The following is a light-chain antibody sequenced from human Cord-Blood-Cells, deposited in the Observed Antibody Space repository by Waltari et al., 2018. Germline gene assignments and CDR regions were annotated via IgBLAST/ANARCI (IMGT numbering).Light chain of an antibody. V-gene: IGLV6-57*01. CDR3: QSYDSSNQV. CDR2: EDN. CDR1: SGSIASNY. J-gene: IGLJ2*01. Sequence: NFMLTPPHSVSESPGKTVTISCTRSSGSIASNYVQWYQHRPGSSPTTVIYEDNQRPSGVPDRFSGSIDSSSNSASLTISGLKTEDEADYYCQSYDSSNQVFGGGTKLTVL.